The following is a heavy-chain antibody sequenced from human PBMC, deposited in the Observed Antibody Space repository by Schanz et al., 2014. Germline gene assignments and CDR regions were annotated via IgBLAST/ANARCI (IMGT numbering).Heavy chain of an antibody. D-gene: IGHD3-9*01. CDR3: ARDHPHRGVTGYYNDV. CDR1: GFTFSSYG. CDR2: ISYDGSNK. J-gene: IGHJ6*02. V-gene: IGHV3-30*19. Sequence: LVESGGGVVQPGRSLRLSCAASGFTFSSYGMHWVRQVPGKGLEWVAVISYDGSNKYYADSVKGRFTISRDNAKNSLYLQMNSLRDEDTAVYYCARDHPHRGVTGYYNDVWGQGTSVTVSS.